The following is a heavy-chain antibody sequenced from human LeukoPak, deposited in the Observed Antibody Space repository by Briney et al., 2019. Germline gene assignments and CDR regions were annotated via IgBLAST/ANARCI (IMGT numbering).Heavy chain of an antibody. J-gene: IGHJ4*02. Sequence: SETLSLTCAVSGGFISSGGYSWSWIRQPPGKGLEWIGYIYHSGSTYYNPSLKSRVTISVDRSKNQFSLKLSSVTAADTAVYYCAREYCSSTSCYDPHFDYWGQGTLVTVSS. CDR3: AREYCSSTSCYDPHFDY. CDR2: IYHSGST. D-gene: IGHD2-2*01. V-gene: IGHV4-30-2*01. CDR1: GGFISSGGYS.